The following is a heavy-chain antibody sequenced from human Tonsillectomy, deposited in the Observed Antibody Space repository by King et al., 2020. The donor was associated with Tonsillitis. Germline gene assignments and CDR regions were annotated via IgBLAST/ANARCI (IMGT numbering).Heavy chain of an antibody. CDR1: GGSISSGGYS. CDR3: ARGLELYDSSGYYPPHWFDP. J-gene: IGHJ5*02. V-gene: IGHV4-30-2*01. Sequence: QLQESGSGLVKPSQTLSLTCAVSGGSISSGGYSWSWIRQPPGKGLEWIGYIYHSGSTYYNPSLKSRVTISVDRSKNQFSLKLSSVTAADTAVYYCARGLELYDSSGYYPPHWFDPWGQGTLVTVSS. D-gene: IGHD3-22*01. CDR2: IYHSGST.